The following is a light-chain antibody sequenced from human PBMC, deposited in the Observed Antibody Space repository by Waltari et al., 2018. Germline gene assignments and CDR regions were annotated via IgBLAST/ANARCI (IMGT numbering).Light chain of an antibody. CDR2: KSF. CDR3: QQYNIWPYT. Sequence: DIQLTQSPPTPSASVGARVTITCRASQSISNWLAWYQQKPGKAPKVLIYKSFTLQSGVPSRFSGSGSETEFSLTISSLQPDDFATYYCQQYNIWPYTFGQGTTLEI. V-gene: IGKV1-5*03. J-gene: IGKJ2*01. CDR1: QSISNW.